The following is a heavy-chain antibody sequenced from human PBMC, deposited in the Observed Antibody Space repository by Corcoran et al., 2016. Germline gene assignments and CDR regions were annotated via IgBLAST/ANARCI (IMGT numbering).Heavy chain of an antibody. CDR3: ARDRKYSDFWSGYTEDNWCDP. J-gene: IGHJ5*02. CDR1: GGSISSSSYY. D-gene: IGHD3-3*01. CDR2: IYYSGST. V-gene: IGHV4-39*07. Sequence: QLQLQESGPGLVKPSETLSLTCTVSGGSISSSSYYWGWIRQPPGKGLEWIGSIYYSGSTYYNPSLKSRVTISVDTSKNQFSLKLSSGTAADTAVDDWARDRKYSDFWSGYTEDNWCDPWGQGTLVTVSS.